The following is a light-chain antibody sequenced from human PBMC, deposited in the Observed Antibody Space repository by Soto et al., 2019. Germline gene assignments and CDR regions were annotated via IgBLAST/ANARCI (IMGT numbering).Light chain of an antibody. CDR2: DAS. V-gene: IGKV1-39*01. J-gene: IGKJ1*01. Sequence: DIQMTQSPSPLSASVGDRVTITCRASQNIDSYLNWYQQRPGKAPRLLIHDASSLRSGVPSRFSGSGSGTDFALTINSLQPEDFATIYCQQTYTTPWTFGQGTKVDIK. CDR3: QQTYTTPWT. CDR1: QNIDSY.